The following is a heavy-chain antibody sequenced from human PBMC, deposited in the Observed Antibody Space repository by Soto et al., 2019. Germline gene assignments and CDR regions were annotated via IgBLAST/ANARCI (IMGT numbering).Heavy chain of an antibody. Sequence: EVHLLASGGGLGQPGGSLRLSCAASGLTFNTYAMSWVRQAPGRGLEWVSSITGNGGTTYYADSVKGRFTISRDNSKNALYLQINSLRVEDKAVYYCAKDRPTYFGSGGGYYRAGGDYWGQGPLVTVSS. V-gene: IGHV3-23*01. CDR1: GLTFNTYA. CDR3: AKDRPTYFGSGGGYYRAGGDY. CDR2: ITGNGGTT. J-gene: IGHJ4*02. D-gene: IGHD3-10*01.